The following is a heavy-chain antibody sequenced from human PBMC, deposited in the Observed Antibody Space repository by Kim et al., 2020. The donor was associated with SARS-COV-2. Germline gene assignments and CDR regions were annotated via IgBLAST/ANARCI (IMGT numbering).Heavy chain of an antibody. Sequence: GGSLRHSCAASGFTFSSYAMSWVRQAPGKGLEWVSAISGSGGSTYYADSVKGRFTISRDNSKNTLYLQMNSLRAEDTAVYYCARKYCSSTSCYGERYGGSPLDIWGQGTMVTVSS. J-gene: IGHJ3*02. CDR1: GFTFSSYA. D-gene: IGHD2-2*01. CDR3: ARKYCSSTSCYGERYGGSPLDI. V-gene: IGHV3-23*01. CDR2: ISGSGGST.